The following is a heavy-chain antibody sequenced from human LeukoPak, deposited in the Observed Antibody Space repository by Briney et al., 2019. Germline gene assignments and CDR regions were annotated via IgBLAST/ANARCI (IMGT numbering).Heavy chain of an antibody. Sequence: GASVKVSCKASGYTFTGYYMHWVRQAPGQGLEWMGWINPNSGGTNYAQKFQGRVTMTRDTSISTAYMELSRLRSDDTAVYYCARDQQTNGGLPYYYYYMDVWGKGTTVTISS. J-gene: IGHJ6*03. CDR1: GYTFTGYY. CDR2: INPNSGGT. D-gene: IGHD2-8*01. CDR3: ARDQQTNGGLPYYYYYMDV. V-gene: IGHV1-2*02.